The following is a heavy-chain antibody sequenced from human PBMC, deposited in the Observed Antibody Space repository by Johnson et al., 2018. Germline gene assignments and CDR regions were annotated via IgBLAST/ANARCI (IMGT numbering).Heavy chain of an antibody. Sequence: QVQLQESGGGVVQXGRSLRLXCAASGFTFSSYGMHWVRQAPGKGLEWVAVIWYDGSNKYYADSVKGRFTISRDNSKNTLYPQMNSLRAEDTAVYYCAREQPSGYDAFDIWGQGTMVTVSS. CDR2: IWYDGSNK. CDR3: AREQPSGYDAFDI. D-gene: IGHD3-22*01. V-gene: IGHV3-33*01. J-gene: IGHJ3*02. CDR1: GFTFSSYG.